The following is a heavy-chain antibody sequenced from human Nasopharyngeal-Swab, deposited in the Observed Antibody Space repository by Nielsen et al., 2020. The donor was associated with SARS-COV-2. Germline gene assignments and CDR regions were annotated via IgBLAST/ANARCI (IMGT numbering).Heavy chain of an antibody. CDR2: VSSNGGST. D-gene: IGHD6-19*01. V-gene: IGHV3-64D*08. J-gene: IGHJ4*02. CDR1: GFTFNTYA. Sequence: GESLKISCSASGFTFNTYAMHWVRQAPGKGLEYVSSVSSNGGSTDYADSVKGRFTISRDNSKNTLYLQMSSLRAEDTAVYYCVKPGYSSGWYRRGFYFDYWGQGILVAVSS. CDR3: VKPGYSSGWYRRGFYFDY.